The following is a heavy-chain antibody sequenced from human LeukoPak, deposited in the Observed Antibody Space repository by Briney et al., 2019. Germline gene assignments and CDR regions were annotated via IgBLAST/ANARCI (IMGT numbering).Heavy chain of an antibody. V-gene: IGHV3-23*01. D-gene: IGHD5-24*01. J-gene: IGHJ4*02. Sequence: GGSLRLSCAASGFTFSSSAMSWVRQAPGKGLEWVSSISGSGSGGSTYYADSVKGRFTISRDNSRNTLYLQMNSLIAEDTAVYYCAKSGYNRFDYWGQGTRVTVSS. CDR3: AKSGYNRFDY. CDR2: ISGSGSGGST. CDR1: GFTFSSSA.